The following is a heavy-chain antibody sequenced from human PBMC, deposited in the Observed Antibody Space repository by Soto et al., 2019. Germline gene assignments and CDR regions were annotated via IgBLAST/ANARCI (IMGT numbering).Heavy chain of an antibody. J-gene: IGHJ4*02. CDR1: GFTFGGYA. V-gene: IGHV3-9*01. D-gene: IGHD3-16*01. CDR2: ISWNSGNI. Sequence: GGSLRLACAASGFTFGGYARQWVRQAPGKGLEWVSGISWNSGNIDYADSVKGRFTISRDNAKNSLYLQMNSLRTEDTALYYCAKARGAYCARDDSWGQGTLVTVSS. CDR3: AKARGAYCARDDS.